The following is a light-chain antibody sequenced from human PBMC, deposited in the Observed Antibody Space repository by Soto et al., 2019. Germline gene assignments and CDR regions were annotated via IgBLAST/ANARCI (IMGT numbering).Light chain of an antibody. CDR1: QSVSSSY. CDR3: QQHGSSLFT. CDR2: GAS. J-gene: IGKJ3*01. Sequence: EIVLTQSPGTLSLSPGERATLSCRASQSVSSSYLAWYQQKPGQAPRLLIYGASSRATGLPDRFSGSGSGTDLTRTISRLEPEDSAVYYCQQHGSSLFTFGPGTNVDIK. V-gene: IGKV3-20*01.